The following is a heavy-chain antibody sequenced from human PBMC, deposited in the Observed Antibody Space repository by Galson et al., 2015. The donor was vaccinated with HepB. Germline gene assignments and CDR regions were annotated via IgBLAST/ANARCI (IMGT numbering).Heavy chain of an antibody. Sequence: SVKVPCKASGYTFTGYYVHWVRQAPGQGLECMGWINPNSGGTNFAQKVQGRVTMTRDTSLSTSYMELSRLRSDDTAVYFCARSSGIRYFDWLSGAFDIWGQGTVVTVSS. CDR2: INPNSGGT. J-gene: IGHJ3*02. D-gene: IGHD3-9*01. CDR3: ARSSGIRYFDWLSGAFDI. V-gene: IGHV1-2*02. CDR1: GYTFTGYY.